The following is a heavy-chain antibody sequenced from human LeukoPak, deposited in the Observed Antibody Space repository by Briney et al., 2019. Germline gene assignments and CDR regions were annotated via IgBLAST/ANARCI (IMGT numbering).Heavy chain of an antibody. CDR2: IYYSGST. Sequence: LRLSCAASGFTFSSYAMSWVRQAPGKGLEWIGYIYYSGSTYYNPSLKSRVTISVDTSKNQFSLKLSSVTAADTAVYYCARDRGYSYGCDHWGQGTLVTVSS. D-gene: IGHD5-18*01. CDR1: GFTFSSYA. CDR3: ARDRGYSYGCDH. J-gene: IGHJ4*02. V-gene: IGHV4-31*02.